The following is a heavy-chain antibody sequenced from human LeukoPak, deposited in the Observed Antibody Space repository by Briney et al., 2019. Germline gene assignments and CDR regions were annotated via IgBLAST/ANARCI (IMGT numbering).Heavy chain of an antibody. CDR1: GFTFSSYA. CDR2: ISYDGSNE. D-gene: IGHD6-6*01. J-gene: IGHJ4*02. CDR3: AREGGIAARAFDY. Sequence: GGSLRLSCAASGFTFSSYAMHWVRQAPGKGLEWVAVISYDGSNEYYADSVKGRFTISRDNSKNTLYLQMNSLRAEDTAVYYCAREGGIAARAFDYWGQGTLVTVSS. V-gene: IGHV3-30-3*01.